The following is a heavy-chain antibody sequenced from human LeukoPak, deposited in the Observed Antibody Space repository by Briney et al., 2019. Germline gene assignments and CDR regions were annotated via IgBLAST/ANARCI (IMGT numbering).Heavy chain of an antibody. CDR3: ARSCSGSSCNYNWFDP. Sequence: ASVKVSCKASGYTFTSYDINWVRQATGQGLEWMGWMNPNSGNTGYARKFQGRVTMTRNTSISTAYMELSSLRSEDTAVYYCARSCSGSSCNYNWFDPWGQGTLVTVSS. CDR2: MNPNSGNT. J-gene: IGHJ5*02. V-gene: IGHV1-8*01. D-gene: IGHD2-15*01. CDR1: GYTFTSYD.